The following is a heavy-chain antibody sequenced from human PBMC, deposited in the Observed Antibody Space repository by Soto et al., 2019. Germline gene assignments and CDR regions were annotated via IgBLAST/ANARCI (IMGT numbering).Heavy chain of an antibody. CDR2: INAGNGNT. CDR1: GYTFTSYA. J-gene: IGHJ6*03. CDR3: ARAQYSGYDTYYYYYIDV. V-gene: IGHV1-3*01. Sequence: ASVKVSCKASGYTFTSYAMHWVRQAPGQRLEWMGWINAGNGNTKYSQKFQGRVTITRDTSASTAYMELSSLRSEDTAVYYCARAQYSGYDTYYYYYIDVWGKGTTVTVSS. D-gene: IGHD5-12*01.